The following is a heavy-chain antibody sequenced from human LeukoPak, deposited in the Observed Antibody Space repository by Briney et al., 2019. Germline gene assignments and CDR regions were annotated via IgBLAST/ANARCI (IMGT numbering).Heavy chain of an antibody. J-gene: IGHJ6*02. CDR2: IYYSGST. V-gene: IGHV4-59*08. CDR1: GGSISSYY. CDR3: ARSGTVTNYYCYGMDV. Sequence: SETLSLTCTVSGGSISSYYWSWIRQPPGKGLEWIGYIYYSGSTNYNPSLKSRVTISVDTSKNQFSLKLSSVTAADTAVYYCARSGTVTNYYCYGMDVWGQGTTVTVSS. D-gene: IGHD1-1*01.